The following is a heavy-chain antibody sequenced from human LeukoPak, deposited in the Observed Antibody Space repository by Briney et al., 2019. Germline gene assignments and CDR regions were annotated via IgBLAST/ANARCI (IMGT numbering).Heavy chain of an antibody. Sequence: PSETLSLTCTVSGGSISSYYWSWIRQPAGKGLEWIGYIYYSGSTNYNPSLKSRVTISLDTSKNQFSLNLNSVTAADTAVYYCARELKVGNTGYYFDYWGQGTLVTVSS. V-gene: IGHV4-59*01. CDR1: GGSISSYY. J-gene: IGHJ4*02. CDR3: ARELKVGNTGYYFDY. D-gene: IGHD2/OR15-2a*01. CDR2: IYYSGST.